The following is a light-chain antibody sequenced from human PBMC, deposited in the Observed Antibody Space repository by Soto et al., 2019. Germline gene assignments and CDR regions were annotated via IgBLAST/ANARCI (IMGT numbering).Light chain of an antibody. V-gene: IGLV2-14*01. CDR1: TSDVGGYNY. J-gene: IGLJ2*01. Sequence: QSALTQPASVSGSPGQSITISCTGTTSDVGGYNYVSWYQQHPGKAPKLMIYDVSNRPSGVSNRFSGSKSGNTASLTISGLQAEDEADYYCSSYTSSNVVVFGGGTQLTV. CDR3: SSYTSSNVVV. CDR2: DVS.